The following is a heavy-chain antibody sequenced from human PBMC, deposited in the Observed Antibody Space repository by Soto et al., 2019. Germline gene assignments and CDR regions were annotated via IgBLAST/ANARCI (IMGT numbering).Heavy chain of an antibody. CDR2: TIPVFNTA. J-gene: IGHJ3*02. V-gene: IGHV1-69*06. CDR3: SRGVYGSGNYYTGPSAFDI. CDR1: GGTLSDHG. Sequence: QVQLEQSGAEVKKPGSSVKVSCKASGGTLSDHGVAWLRQAPGQGLEWMGGTIPVFNTAKYAQKVQGRVTVTADKFTNIAYMELSSLRSEDTALYFCSRGVYGSGNYYTGPSAFDIWGQGTMVIVSS. D-gene: IGHD3-10*01.